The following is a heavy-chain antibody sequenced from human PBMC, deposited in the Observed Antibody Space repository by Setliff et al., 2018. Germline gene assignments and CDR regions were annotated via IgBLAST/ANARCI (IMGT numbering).Heavy chain of an antibody. CDR2: ISYIERP. V-gene: IGHV4-59*11. CDR3: ARFCGGGSCPDY. Sequence: LSLTCSVSGGSLTSHYWTWTRQPPGKGLEWIGVISYIERPHYNPSLQSRVTIAMETSNNQVSLTLTSVTAVDSAMYYCARFCGGGSCPDYWGQGTLVTVSS. CDR1: GGSLTSHY. D-gene: IGHD2-15*01. J-gene: IGHJ4*02.